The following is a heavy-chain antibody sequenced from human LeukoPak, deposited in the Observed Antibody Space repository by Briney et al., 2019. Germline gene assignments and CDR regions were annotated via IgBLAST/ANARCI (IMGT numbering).Heavy chain of an antibody. J-gene: IGHJ6*02. Sequence: ASVKVSCKASGYTFTGYYMHWVRQAPGQGLEWVGWINPNSGGTNYAQKFQERVTITRDMSTSTAYMELSSLRSEDTAVYYCAAEKIGHTIFGVVFFYGMDVWGQGTTVTVSS. V-gene: IGHV1-2*02. D-gene: IGHD3-3*01. CDR2: INPNSGGT. CDR3: AAEKIGHTIFGVVFFYGMDV. CDR1: GYTFTGYY.